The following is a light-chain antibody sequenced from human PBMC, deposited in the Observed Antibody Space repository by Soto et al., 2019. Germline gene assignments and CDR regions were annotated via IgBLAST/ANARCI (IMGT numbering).Light chain of an antibody. CDR3: TSYTFINTYV. Sequence: QSVLTQPASVSGSPGQSITISCTGTSSDVGAYNYVSWYQQHPGKVPKLIIYDVYNRPSGVSTRFSGSKSGNTASLTIPGLQTEDEADYYCTSYTFINTYVFGTGTKVTVL. CDR2: DVY. CDR1: SSDVGAYNY. V-gene: IGLV2-14*03. J-gene: IGLJ1*01.